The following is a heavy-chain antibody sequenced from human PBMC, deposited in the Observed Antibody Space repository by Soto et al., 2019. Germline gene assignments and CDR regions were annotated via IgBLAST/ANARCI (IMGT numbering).Heavy chain of an antibody. Sequence: QVQLVQSGAEVKKPGASVKVSCKASGYTFTSYYMHWVRQAPGQGLEWMGVINPSGGSTTYAQKFQGRVTMTRDTSTSTVYMELSSLRSEDTAVYYCARARYFDWFDPWGQGTLVTDSS. V-gene: IGHV1-46*03. CDR3: ARARYFDWFDP. J-gene: IGHJ5*02. CDR2: INPSGGST. CDR1: GYTFTSYY. D-gene: IGHD3-9*01.